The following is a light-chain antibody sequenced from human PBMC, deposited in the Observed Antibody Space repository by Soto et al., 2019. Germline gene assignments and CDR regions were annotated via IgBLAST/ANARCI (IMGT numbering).Light chain of an antibody. CDR3: QTWGSGIWV. J-gene: IGLJ3*02. CDR2: LSGDGSH. V-gene: IGLV4-69*01. Sequence: QPVLTQSPSASASLGASVKLTCTLSSGHSTYDGAWHQQQPQKGPRFLMKLSGDGSHTKGDGIPDRFSGSSSGAERYLIISSLQSEDEADYFCQTWGSGIWVFGGGTKLTVL. CDR1: SGHSTYD.